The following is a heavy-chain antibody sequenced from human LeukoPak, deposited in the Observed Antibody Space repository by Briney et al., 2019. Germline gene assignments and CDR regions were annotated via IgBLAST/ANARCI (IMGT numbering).Heavy chain of an antibody. CDR3: VKRHQAEFLFDY. CDR2: ISGSGGST. D-gene: IGHD2-2*01. CDR1: GFTFSSCA. J-gene: IGHJ4*02. Sequence: PGGSLRLSCAASGFTFSSCAMNWGRQAPGKGLEWVSLISGSGGSTSYADSVKGRFTISRDNSKNTLYLQMNRLRAEDTARYYCVKRHQAEFLFDYWGQGTLVTVSS. V-gene: IGHV3-23*01.